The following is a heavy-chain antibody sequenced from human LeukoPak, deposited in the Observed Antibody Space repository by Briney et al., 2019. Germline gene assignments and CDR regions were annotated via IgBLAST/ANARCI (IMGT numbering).Heavy chain of an antibody. V-gene: IGHV3-43D*03. D-gene: IGHD5-12*01. CDR1: GFTFDDYA. J-gene: IGHJ6*02. Sequence: PGGSLRLSCAASGFTFDDYAMHWVRQAPGKGLEWVSLISWDGGSTYYADSVKGRFTISRDNSKNSLYLQMNSLRAEDTALYYCAKDMDSGYDHWGIDVWGQGTTVTVSS. CDR3: AKDMDSGYDHWGIDV. CDR2: ISWDGGST.